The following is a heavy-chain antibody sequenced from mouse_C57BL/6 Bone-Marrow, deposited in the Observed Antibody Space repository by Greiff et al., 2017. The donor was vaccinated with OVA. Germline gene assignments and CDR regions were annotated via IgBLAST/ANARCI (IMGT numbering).Heavy chain of an antibody. CDR3: TRGYSNYYAMDY. D-gene: IGHD2-5*01. CDR2: IDPETGGT. CDR1: GYTFTDYE. Sequence: VQLQQSGAELVRPAASVTLSCKASGYTFTDYEMHWVKQTPVHGLEWIGAIDPETGGTAYYQKFKGKAILTADKSSSTDYMELGSLTSEDSAVYDCTRGYSNYYAMDYWGQGTSVTVSS. V-gene: IGHV1-15*01. J-gene: IGHJ4*01.